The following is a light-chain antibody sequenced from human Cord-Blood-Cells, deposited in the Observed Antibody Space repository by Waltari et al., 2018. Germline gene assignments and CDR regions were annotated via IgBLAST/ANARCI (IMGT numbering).Light chain of an antibody. V-gene: IGKV1-33*01. CDR1: QDISNY. J-gene: IGKJ4*01. CDR2: DAS. Sequence: DIQMTQSPSSLSASVGDRVTITCQTSQDISNYLNCYQQQPGKTPKLLFYDASNLKTGVPSRCSGRGYGADFTFTISSLQAEDIASYCWKKYDNLLTFGGGTKVEIK. CDR3: KKYDNLLT.